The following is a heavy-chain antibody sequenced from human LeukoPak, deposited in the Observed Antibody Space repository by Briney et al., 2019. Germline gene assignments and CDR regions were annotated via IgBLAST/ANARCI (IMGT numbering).Heavy chain of an antibody. D-gene: IGHD3-22*01. J-gene: IGHJ4*02. CDR1: GGTFSSYA. CDR3: ARDPKDYDSSGYYPY. Sequence: SVKVSCKASGGTFSSYAISWVRQAPGQGLEWMGRIIPILGIANYAQKFQGRVTITADKSTSTAYMELSSLRSGDTAVYYCARDPKDYDSSGYYPYWGQGTLVTVSS. CDR2: IIPILGIA. V-gene: IGHV1-69*04.